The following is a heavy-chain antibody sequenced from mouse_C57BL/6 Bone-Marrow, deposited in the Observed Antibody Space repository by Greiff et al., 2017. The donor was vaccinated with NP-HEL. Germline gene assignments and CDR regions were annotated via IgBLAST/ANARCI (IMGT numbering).Heavy chain of an antibody. V-gene: IGHV1-20*01. D-gene: IGHD1-1*01. Sequence: EVQLQQSGPELVKPGDSVKISCKASGYSFTGYFMNWVIQSHGKSLEWIGRINPYNGDTFYNQKFKGKATLTVDKSSSTAHMELRSLTSEDSAVYYCARWRVFITTVVAKEDYAMDYWGQGTSVTVSS. CDR2: INPYNGDT. CDR1: GYSFTGYF. J-gene: IGHJ4*01. CDR3: ARWRVFITTVVAKEDYAMDY.